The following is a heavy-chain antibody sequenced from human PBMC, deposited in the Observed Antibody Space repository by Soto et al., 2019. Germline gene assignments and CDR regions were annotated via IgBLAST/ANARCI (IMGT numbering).Heavy chain of an antibody. V-gene: IGHV4-59*01. J-gene: IGHJ5*02. CDR1: GGSISSYY. CDR2: IYYSGST. Sequence: SETLSLTCTVSGGSISSYYWSWIRQPPGKGLEWIGYIYYSGSTNYNPSLKSRVTISVDTSKNQFSLKLSSVTAADTAVYYCARGGWYREWFDPWGQGTLVTVSS. CDR3: ARGGWYREWFDP. D-gene: IGHD6-19*01.